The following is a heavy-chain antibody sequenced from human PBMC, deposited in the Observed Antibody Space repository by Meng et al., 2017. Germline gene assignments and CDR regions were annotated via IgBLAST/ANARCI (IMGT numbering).Heavy chain of an antibody. CDR2: ISGSGGST. J-gene: IGHJ6*02. Sequence: GESLKISCAASGFTFSSYAMSWVRQAPGKGLEWVSAISGSGGSTYYADSVKGRFTISRDNSKNTLYLQMNSLGAEDTAVYYCAKTRGYSGYGRGFYGMDVWGQGTTVTVSS. CDR3: AKTRGYSGYGRGFYGMDV. D-gene: IGHD5-12*01. V-gene: IGHV3-23*01. CDR1: GFTFSSYA.